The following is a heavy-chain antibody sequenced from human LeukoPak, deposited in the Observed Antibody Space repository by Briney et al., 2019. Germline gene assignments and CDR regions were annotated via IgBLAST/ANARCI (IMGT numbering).Heavy chain of an antibody. CDR1: GYTFSSYG. CDR2: ITAYNGNT. Sequence: ASVKVSCKPSGYTFSSYGVTWVRQAPGQGLEWMGWITAYNGNTNYAQKLQGRATMTTDTSTSTAYMEPRSLRSDDTAVYYCARDSDCSGGSCHFDYWGQGTLVTVSS. J-gene: IGHJ4*02. D-gene: IGHD2-15*01. V-gene: IGHV1-18*01. CDR3: ARDSDCSGGSCHFDY.